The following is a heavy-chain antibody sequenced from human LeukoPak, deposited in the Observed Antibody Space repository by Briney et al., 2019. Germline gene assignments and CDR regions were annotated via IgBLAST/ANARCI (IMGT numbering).Heavy chain of an antibody. J-gene: IGHJ4*02. Sequence: ASVKVSCKASGYTFTSYDINWVRQATGQGLEWMGWMNPNSGNTGYAQKFQGRVTMTRNTSISTAYMELSSLRSEDTAVYYCARDPAGTGGGRFDYWGQGTLVTVSS. D-gene: IGHD6-13*01. CDR2: MNPNSGNT. CDR3: ARDPAGTGGGRFDY. CDR1: GYTFTSYD. V-gene: IGHV1-8*01.